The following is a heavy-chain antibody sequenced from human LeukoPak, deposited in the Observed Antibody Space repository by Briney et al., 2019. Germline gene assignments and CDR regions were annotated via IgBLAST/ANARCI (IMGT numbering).Heavy chain of an antibody. J-gene: IGHJ4*02. D-gene: IGHD1-26*01. V-gene: IGHV3-33*06. CDR2: IWYDGSNK. Sequence: GGSLRLSXAASGFTFSSDGMHWVRQAPGKGLEWVAVIWYDGSNKYYADSLKGRFTISRDNSKNTLYLQMNSLRAEDTAVYYCAKDGSSYLDYWGQGTLVTVSS. CDR1: GFTFSSDG. CDR3: AKDGSSYLDY.